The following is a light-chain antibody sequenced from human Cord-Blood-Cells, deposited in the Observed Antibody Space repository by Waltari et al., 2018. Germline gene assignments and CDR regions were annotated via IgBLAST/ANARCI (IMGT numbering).Light chain of an antibody. CDR2: WAS. CDR3: QQYYSTPLT. CDR1: QSVLYSSNNKNY. J-gene: IGKJ4*01. V-gene: IGKV4-1*01. Sequence: DIVMTQSPDSLAVSLGERAPITCKSTQSVLYSSNNKNYLAWYQQKPGQPPKLLIYWASTRESGVPDRFSGSGSGTDFTLTISSLQAEDVAVYYCQQYYSTPLTFGGGTKEEIK.